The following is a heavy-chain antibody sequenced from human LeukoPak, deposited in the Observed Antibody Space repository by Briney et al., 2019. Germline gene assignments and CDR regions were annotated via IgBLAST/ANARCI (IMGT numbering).Heavy chain of an antibody. J-gene: IGHJ4*02. CDR2: IIPILGIA. CDR3: ARSTRPYTSSFAY. CDR1: GGTFSSYA. D-gene: IGHD6-13*01. Sequence: SVKVSCKASGGTFSSYAISWVRQAPGQGLEWMGRIIPILGIANYAQKFQGRVTITADKSTSTAYMELSSLRSDDTAVYYCARSTRPYTSSFAYWGQGTLVTVSS. V-gene: IGHV1-69*04.